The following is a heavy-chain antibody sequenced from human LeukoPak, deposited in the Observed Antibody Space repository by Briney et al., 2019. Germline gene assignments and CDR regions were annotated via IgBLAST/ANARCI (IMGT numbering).Heavy chain of an antibody. V-gene: IGHV3-74*01. CDR3: ARDRSAGIFGVVPHWG. D-gene: IGHD3-3*01. J-gene: IGHJ4*02. Sequence: GGSLRLSCAASGFTFSSYWMHWVRQAPGKGLVWVSRINTDGSSTSYADSVKGRFTISRDNAKNTLYLQMNSLRAEDTAVYYCARDRSAGIFGVVPHWGGGQGTLVTVSS. CDR1: GFTFSSYW. CDR2: INTDGSST.